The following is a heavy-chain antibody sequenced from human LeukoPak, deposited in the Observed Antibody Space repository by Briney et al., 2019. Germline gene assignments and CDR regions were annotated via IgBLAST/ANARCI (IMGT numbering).Heavy chain of an antibody. Sequence: GGSLRLSCAASGFTFSSYGMHWVRQTPSKGLEWVAGISFDGSNKYYADSVKGRFTISRDNSKNTLYLQMNSLRAEDTAVYYCAKGNPYCSSTSCYAFDIWGQGTMVTVSS. CDR1: GFTFSSYG. CDR3: AKGNPYCSSTSCYAFDI. J-gene: IGHJ3*02. D-gene: IGHD2-2*01. CDR2: ISFDGSNK. V-gene: IGHV3-30*18.